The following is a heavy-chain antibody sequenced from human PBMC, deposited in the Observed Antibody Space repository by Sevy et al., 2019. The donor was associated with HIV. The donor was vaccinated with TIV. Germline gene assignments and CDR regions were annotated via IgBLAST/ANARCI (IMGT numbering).Heavy chain of an antibody. D-gene: IGHD2-2*01. J-gene: IGHJ6*02. CDR1: GFTLSSYA. V-gene: IGHV3-30-3*01. CDR2: ISYDGSNK. CDR3: ARDLAPLVPAANIGYYYGMDV. Sequence: GGSLRLSCAASGFTLSSYAMHWVRQAPGKGLEWVAVISYDGSNKYYAYSVKGRFTISRDNSKNTLYLQMNSLRAEDTAVYYCARDLAPLVPAANIGYYYGMDVWGQGTTVTVSS.